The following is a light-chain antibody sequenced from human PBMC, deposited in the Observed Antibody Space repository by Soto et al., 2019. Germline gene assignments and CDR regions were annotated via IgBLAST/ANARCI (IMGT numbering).Light chain of an antibody. CDR2: GAS. CDR1: QTVTGA. J-gene: IGKJ2*01. Sequence: EIVMTQSPATLSVSPGERATLSCRASQTVTGALAWYQQKPGQAPRLLLYGASTRATGVPDRFSGSGSGTDFTLTISSLQSEDFAFYYCQQYNDWPPYTFGQGTNVEIK. CDR3: QQYNDWPPYT. V-gene: IGKV3-15*01.